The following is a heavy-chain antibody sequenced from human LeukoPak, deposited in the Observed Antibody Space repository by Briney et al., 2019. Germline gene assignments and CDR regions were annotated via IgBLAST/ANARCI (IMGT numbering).Heavy chain of an antibody. CDR1: GCSIISYY. CDR3: ARSWSGYLYDFDI. V-gene: IGHV4-59*08. J-gene: IGHJ3*02. CDR2: IYYSGST. D-gene: IGHD3-3*01. Sequence: PSETLSLTCMGSGCSIISYYWSGIRQPPGKGLDGMGYIYYSGSTNYNPSLKRRVTISVDTSKQQLSLKLSSVTAEDTAVYYCARSWSGYLYDFDIWGQGTMVTVSS.